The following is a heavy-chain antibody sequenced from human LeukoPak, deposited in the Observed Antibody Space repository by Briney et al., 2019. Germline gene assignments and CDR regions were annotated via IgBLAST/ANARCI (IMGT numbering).Heavy chain of an antibody. CDR2: INPSGGST. CDR3: ASAPSVASFDY. J-gene: IGHJ4*02. V-gene: IGHV1-46*01. CDR1: GYTFTGYY. Sequence: GASVKVSCKASGYTFTGYYTHWVRQAPGQGLEWMGIINPSGGSTSYAQKFQGRVTMTRDTSTSTVYMELSSLRSEDTAVYYCASAPSVASFDYWGQGTLVTVSS. D-gene: IGHD5-12*01.